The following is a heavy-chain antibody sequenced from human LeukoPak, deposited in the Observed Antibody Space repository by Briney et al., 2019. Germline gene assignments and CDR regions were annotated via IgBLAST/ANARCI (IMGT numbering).Heavy chain of an antibody. V-gene: IGHV3-73*01. Sequence: PGGSLRLSCAASGFTFSGSAMHWVRQASGKGLEWVGRIRSKANSHATAYAASVKGRFTISRDDSKNTAYLQMNSLKTEDTAVYYCTIPIAAADTLDYWGQGTLVTVSS. J-gene: IGHJ4*02. CDR2: IRSKANSHAT. CDR3: TIPIAAADTLDY. D-gene: IGHD6-13*01. CDR1: GFTFSGSA.